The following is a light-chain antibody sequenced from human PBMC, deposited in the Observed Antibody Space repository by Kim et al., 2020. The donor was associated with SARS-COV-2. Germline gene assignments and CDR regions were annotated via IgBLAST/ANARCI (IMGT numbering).Light chain of an antibody. Sequence: SYELTQPPSVSVAPGKTARITCGGNNIGSKSVHWYQQKPGQAPVLVIYYDSDRPSGIPERFSGSNSGNTATLTISRVEVGDEADYYCQVWDSSSDHWVFG. CDR1: NIGSKS. V-gene: IGLV3-21*04. CDR2: YDS. J-gene: IGLJ3*02. CDR3: QVWDSSSDHWV.